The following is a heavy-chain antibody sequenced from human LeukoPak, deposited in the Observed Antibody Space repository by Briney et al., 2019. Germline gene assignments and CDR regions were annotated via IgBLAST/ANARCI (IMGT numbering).Heavy chain of an antibody. Sequence: ASVKVSCKASGGTFSSYAISWVRQAPGQGLEWMGRIIPILGIANYAQKFQGRVTITADKSTSTAYMELSSLRSEDTAVYYCAREFLVRGVINYYGMDVWGQGTTVTVSS. V-gene: IGHV1-69*04. D-gene: IGHD3-10*01. J-gene: IGHJ6*02. CDR2: IIPILGIA. CDR3: AREFLVRGVINYYGMDV. CDR1: GGTFSSYA.